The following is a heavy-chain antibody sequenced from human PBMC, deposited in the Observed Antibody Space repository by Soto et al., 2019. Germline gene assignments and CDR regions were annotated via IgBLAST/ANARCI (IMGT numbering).Heavy chain of an antibody. D-gene: IGHD1-1*01. CDR1: GFTFSSYS. V-gene: IGHV3-48*01. Sequence: GESLKISCAASGFTFSSYSMNWVRQAPGKGLEWVSYISSSSSTIYYADSVKGRFTISRDNAKNSLYLQMNSLRAEDTAVYYCARCLERESWYMDVWGKGTTVTVSS. J-gene: IGHJ6*03. CDR2: ISSSSSTI. CDR3: ARCLERESWYMDV.